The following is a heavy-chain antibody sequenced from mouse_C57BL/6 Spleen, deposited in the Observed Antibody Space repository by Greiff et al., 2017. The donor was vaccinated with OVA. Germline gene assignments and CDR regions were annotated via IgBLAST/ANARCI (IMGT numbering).Heavy chain of an antibody. CDR1: GFTFSSYA. V-gene: IGHV5-4*01. Sequence: EVKLMESGGGLVKPGGSLKLSCAASGFTFSSYAMSWVRQTPEKRLEWVATISVGGSYTYYPDNVKGRFTISRDNAKNNLYLQMSHLKSEDTAMYYCAREITTVVPFAYWGQGTLVTVSA. J-gene: IGHJ3*01. CDR2: ISVGGSYT. D-gene: IGHD1-1*01. CDR3: AREITTVVPFAY.